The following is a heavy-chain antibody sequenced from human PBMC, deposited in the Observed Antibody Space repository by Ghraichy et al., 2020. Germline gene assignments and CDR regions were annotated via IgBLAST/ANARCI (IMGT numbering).Heavy chain of an antibody. CDR1: GGSISRGAYY. CDR2: IYYSGST. J-gene: IGHJ4*02. V-gene: IGHV4-31*03. Sequence: SETLSLTCTVSGGSISRGAYYWSWLRQHPGKGLEWIGYIYYSGSTYYNPSLESRVTISVDTSKNHFSLNLSSVTAADTAVYYCARRSGGSYENFDYWGQGTLVTVSS. D-gene: IGHD1-26*01. CDR3: ARRSGGSYENFDY.